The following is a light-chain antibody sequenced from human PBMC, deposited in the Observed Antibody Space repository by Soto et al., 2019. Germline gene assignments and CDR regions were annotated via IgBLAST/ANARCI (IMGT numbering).Light chain of an antibody. CDR1: QTVGTF. CDR3: QHRTKWPRT. CDR2: DAS. Sequence: EIVLTQSPATLSLSPGERATLSCRASQTVGTFLAWYQQKPGQAPRLVIYDASKRATGIPARFSGTGSGTDFALTISSIEPEDFAVYCCQHRTKWPRTFGQGTKLDIK. J-gene: IGKJ2*01. V-gene: IGKV3-11*01.